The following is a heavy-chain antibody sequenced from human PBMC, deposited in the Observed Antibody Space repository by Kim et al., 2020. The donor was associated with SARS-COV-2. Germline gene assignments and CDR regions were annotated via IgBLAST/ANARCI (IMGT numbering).Heavy chain of an antibody. D-gene: IGHD3-10*01. Sequence: ASVKVSCRASGYTFINYTIYWVRQAPGQRLEWMGWITAGTGDTRYSLNLQGRVTLTRDTSASTAYMELSSLRSEDTAIYYCARIGVGAFDLWGQGTVVTVSS. CDR2: ITAGTGDT. J-gene: IGHJ3*01. CDR3: ARIGVGAFDL. V-gene: IGHV1-3*01. CDR1: GYTFINYT.